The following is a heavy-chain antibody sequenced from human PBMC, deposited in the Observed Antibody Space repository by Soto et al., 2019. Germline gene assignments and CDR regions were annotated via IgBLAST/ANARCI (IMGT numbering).Heavy chain of an antibody. J-gene: IGHJ4*02. CDR2: IIPILGLA. Sequence: QVQLVQSGAEVKKPGSSVKVSCKASGGTFSSYTITWVRQAPGQGLEWMGRIIPILGLANYAQKFQSRVTTTADKSTGTAHMELSSLRSEDTAVYYCANPPRYWGQGTLVTVSS. CDR1: GGTFSSYT. V-gene: IGHV1-69*02. CDR3: ANPPRY.